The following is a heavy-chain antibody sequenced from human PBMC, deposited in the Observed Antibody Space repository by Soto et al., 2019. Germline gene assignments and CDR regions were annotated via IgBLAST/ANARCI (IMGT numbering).Heavy chain of an antibody. J-gene: IGHJ4*02. CDR2: INPSGGSS. CDR3: ARVGGYSYGGVDY. Sequence: QVPVVQAGAEVKKPGASVKVSCKASGYTFTSYFMHWVRQAPGQGLEGMGIINPSGGSSTYAQKFQGRVTMTRDTSTSTVYMELSSLRSEDTAVYYCARVGGYSYGGVDYWGQGTLVTVSS. V-gene: IGHV1-46*01. CDR1: GYTFTSYF. D-gene: IGHD5-18*01.